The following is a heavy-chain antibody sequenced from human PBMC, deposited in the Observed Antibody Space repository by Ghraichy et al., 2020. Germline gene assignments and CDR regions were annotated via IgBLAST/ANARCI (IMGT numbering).Heavy chain of an antibody. Sequence: SQTLSLTCTVSGASMRSSSYYWGWICQPPGKGLEWIGNIYYSGNTYYTPSLKSRVIISLDASKNQFSLKLNSLTAADTALYYCARGIYYYDTSGSAPAFDIWGQGTLVTVS. J-gene: IGHJ3*02. CDR1: GASMRSSSYY. CDR3: ARGIYYYDTSGSAPAFDI. V-gene: IGHV4-39*07. CDR2: IYYSGNT. D-gene: IGHD3-22*01.